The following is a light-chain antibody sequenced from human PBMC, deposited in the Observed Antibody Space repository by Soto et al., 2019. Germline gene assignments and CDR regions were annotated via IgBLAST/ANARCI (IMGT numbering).Light chain of an antibody. J-gene: IGKJ1*01. CDR3: QQYNSWT. CDR2: DAS. V-gene: IGKV1-5*01. Sequence: DIQMTQSPSTLSASVGDRVTITCRASQSISSWLAWYQQKPGKAPKLLIYDASSLESGVPSRFSGSGSGTEFTLTISSLQPHDFSTYYCQQYNSWTFGKGTKVEIK. CDR1: QSISSW.